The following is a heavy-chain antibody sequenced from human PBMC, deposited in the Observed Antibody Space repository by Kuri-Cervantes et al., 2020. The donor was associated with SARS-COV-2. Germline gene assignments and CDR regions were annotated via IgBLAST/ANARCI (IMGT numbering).Heavy chain of an antibody. V-gene: IGHV4-59*12. D-gene: IGHD3-3*01. Sequence: SETLSLTCAVYGRSFSGFYWSWIRQPPGEGLEWIGYIYYSGSTNYNPSLKSRVTISVDTSKHQFSLKLSSVTAADTAVYYCARGGRAYYDFWSGYYKEHYYFDYWGQGTLVTVSS. CDR1: GRSFSGFY. CDR3: ARGGRAYYDFWSGYYKEHYYFDY. CDR2: IYYSGST. J-gene: IGHJ4*02.